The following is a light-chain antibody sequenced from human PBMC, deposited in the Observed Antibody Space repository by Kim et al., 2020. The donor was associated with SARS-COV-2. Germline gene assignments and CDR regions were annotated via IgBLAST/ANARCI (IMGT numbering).Light chain of an antibody. V-gene: IGKV1-9*01. Sequence: ASGEERVNMRSRDRQGINSYRAWYQEKSGKDPKKQIDDASTWQSGVPKRFSGSGSGTELTLKINRLKTEDWETYYCKQVKTKPSTIGGGTKVEIK. CDR1: QGINSY. J-gene: IGKJ4*01. CDR3: KQVKTKPST. CDR2: DAS.